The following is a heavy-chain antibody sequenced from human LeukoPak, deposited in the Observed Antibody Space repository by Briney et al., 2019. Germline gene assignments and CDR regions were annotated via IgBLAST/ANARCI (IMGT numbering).Heavy chain of an antibody. CDR1: GFTFSAYG. D-gene: IGHD5/OR15-5a*01. CDR3: AGGVYGYNAFDY. CDR2: ISSGRSVM. J-gene: IGHJ4*02. V-gene: IGHV3-48*01. Sequence: GGSLRLSCAASGFTFSAYGMSWVRQAPGKGLEWISHISSGRSVMNYADSVKGRFTISRDNGKNLVYLQMNSLRGEDTAVYYCAGGVYGYNAFDYWGQGTLVSVSS.